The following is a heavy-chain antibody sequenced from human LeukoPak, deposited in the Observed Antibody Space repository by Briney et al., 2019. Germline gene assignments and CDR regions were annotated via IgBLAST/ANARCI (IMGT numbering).Heavy chain of an antibody. D-gene: IGHD3-9*01. Sequence: GALRLSCAASGFTFSSYSMNWVRQAPGKGLEWVSSISSSSSYIYYADSVKGRFTISRDNAKNSLYLQMNSLRAEDTAVYYCARVGDYDILTGYEYTRTYFDYWGQGTLVTVSS. V-gene: IGHV3-21*01. CDR1: GFTFSSYS. J-gene: IGHJ4*02. CDR3: ARVGDYDILTGYEYTRTYFDY. CDR2: ISSSSSYI.